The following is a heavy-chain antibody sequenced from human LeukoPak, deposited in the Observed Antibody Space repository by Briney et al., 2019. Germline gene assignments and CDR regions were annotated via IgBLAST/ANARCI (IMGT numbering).Heavy chain of an antibody. V-gene: IGHV1-46*01. CDR1: GYTFTSYY. CDR3: ARSSSSSDYYYYMDV. J-gene: IGHJ6*03. D-gene: IGHD6-6*01. CDR2: INPSGGST. Sequence: ASVKVSCKASGYTFTSYYMHWVRQAPGQGLEWMGIINPSGGSTSYAQKFQGRVTMTTDTSTSTAYMELRSLRSDDTAVYYCARSSSSSDYYYYMDVWGKGTTVTVSS.